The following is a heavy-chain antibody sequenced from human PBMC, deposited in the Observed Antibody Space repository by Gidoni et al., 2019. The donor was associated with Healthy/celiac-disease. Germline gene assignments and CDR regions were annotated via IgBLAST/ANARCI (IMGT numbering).Heavy chain of an antibody. CDR2: SYHSGST. J-gene: IGHJ6*03. V-gene: IGHV4-30-2*01. D-gene: IGHD1-26*01. CDR3: ARWRHSTTHYYYIDV. Sequence: QRQVQQSDSGLVMPSPTLSLSIAGSAGSIRCGGYSWSLIRQPPGKGLGWSGNSYHSGSTYYNASLKSRFTISVDRSKNQLSLKLSGVTAADTAVYYCARWRHSTTHYYYIDVWGKGTTVTVSS. CDR1: AGSIRCGGYS.